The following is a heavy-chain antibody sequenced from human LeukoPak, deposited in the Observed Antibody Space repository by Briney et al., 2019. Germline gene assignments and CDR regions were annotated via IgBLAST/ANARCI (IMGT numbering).Heavy chain of an antibody. CDR1: GYGFTSYW. CDR3: ARVLVVAPGAIRYFDY. D-gene: IGHD2-2*02. Sequence: GESLKISCKGSGYGFTSYWIGWMRQMPGKGLEWMGIIYPGDSDTRYSPSLQGQVTMSADKSISTAYLQWSNLKASDTAMYYCARVLVVAPGAIRYFDYWGQGTLVTVSS. J-gene: IGHJ4*02. V-gene: IGHV5-51*01. CDR2: IYPGDSDT.